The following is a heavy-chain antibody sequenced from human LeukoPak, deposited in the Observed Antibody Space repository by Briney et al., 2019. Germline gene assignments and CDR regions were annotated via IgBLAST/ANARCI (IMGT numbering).Heavy chain of an antibody. CDR2: VFYSGST. CDR1: GGSISTYY. Sequence: KPSETLSLTCTVSGGSISTYYWNWIRQPPGKGLEWIGSVFYSGSTNYNPSLKGRVTMSVGTARNQFSLTLTSVTAADTAVYYCARNDKSYGYLNWFDPWGRGNLVTVSS. V-gene: IGHV4-59*01. CDR3: ARNDKSYGYLNWFDP. J-gene: IGHJ5*02. D-gene: IGHD3-16*01.